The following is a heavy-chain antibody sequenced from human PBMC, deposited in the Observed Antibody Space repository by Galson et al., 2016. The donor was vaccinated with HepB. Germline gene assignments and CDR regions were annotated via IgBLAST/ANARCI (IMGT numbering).Heavy chain of an antibody. CDR1: GFTFSSYS. D-gene: IGHD3/OR15-3a*01. CDR3: TGDWTVGS. CDR2: ITRNSGTT. Sequence: SLRLSCAASGFTFSSYSMSWVRQGPGKGLEWVSCITRNSGTTQYADSVKGRFTISRDNAKNSLYLQMSNLRDEDTAVYYCTGDWTVGSWGPGTLVTVSS. J-gene: IGHJ5*01. V-gene: IGHV3-48*02.